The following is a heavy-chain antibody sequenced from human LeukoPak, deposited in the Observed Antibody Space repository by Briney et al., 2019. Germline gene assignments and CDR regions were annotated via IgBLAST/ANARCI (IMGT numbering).Heavy chain of an antibody. CDR1: GFSLSSYA. Sequence: RGSLRLSCAASGFSLSSYAMSWVRQGPGKGPEWVSAISGGGGSTYYADSVKGRFTISSDNGKNTLYLQMNSVRVEDTAVYYCAKEVHGSGTLYLDYWGQGTLVTVSS. V-gene: IGHV3-23*01. CDR3: AKEVHGSGTLYLDY. D-gene: IGHD3-10*01. J-gene: IGHJ4*02. CDR2: ISGGGGST.